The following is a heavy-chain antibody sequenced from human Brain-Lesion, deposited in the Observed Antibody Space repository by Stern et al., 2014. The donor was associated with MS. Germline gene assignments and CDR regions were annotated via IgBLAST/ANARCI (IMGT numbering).Heavy chain of an antibody. CDR3: AGEEDIRYCSGGSCTGNWFDP. V-gene: IGHV4-39*01. CDR2: LYFSGDP. CDR1: GGSVSSTSYA. Sequence: VQLVESGPGLVKPSETLSLTCTVAGGSVSSTSYAWAWIRQPPGKGLGGIGTLYFSGDPYYSPSLKRRLTLSLDTSKNQLSPQMGSVTAADTAVYYCAGEEDIRYCSGGSCTGNWFDPWGQGTLVTVSS. D-gene: IGHD2-15*01. J-gene: IGHJ5*02.